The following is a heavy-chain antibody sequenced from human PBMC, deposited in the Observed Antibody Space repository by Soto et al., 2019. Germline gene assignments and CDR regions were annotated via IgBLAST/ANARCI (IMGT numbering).Heavy chain of an antibody. D-gene: IGHD1-26*01. J-gene: IGHJ4*02. CDR1: GGCISSRSHH. CDR2: ISDSGTT. V-gene: IGHV4-39*01. CDR3: ARRDYIGSYHFDY. Sequence: ESLSLTYTLSGGCISSRSHHWGWIRQAPGRGLEWIGTISDSGTTYSNSSLRGRVTISVDPAKNQFSLRLTSVTAADTAVYSWARRDYIGSYHFDYWGQGALVTVSS.